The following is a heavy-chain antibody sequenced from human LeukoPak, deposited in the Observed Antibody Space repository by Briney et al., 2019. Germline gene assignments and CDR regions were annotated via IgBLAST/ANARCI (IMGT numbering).Heavy chain of an antibody. CDR2: ISGNGATK. CDR1: GFSVSSNY. V-gene: IGHV3-23*01. J-gene: IGHJ4*02. CDR3: AKAGTVGATFRMDY. D-gene: IGHD1-26*01. Sequence: PGGSLRLSCAASGFSVSSNYMSWVRQAPGKGLEWISAISGNGATKYYADSVKGRFTISRDTSTNTLYLQLNSLRVDDTAVYFCAKAGTVGATFRMDYWGQGTLVTVSS.